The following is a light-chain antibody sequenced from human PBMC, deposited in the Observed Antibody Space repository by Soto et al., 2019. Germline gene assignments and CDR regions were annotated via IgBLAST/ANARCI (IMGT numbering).Light chain of an antibody. CDR2: EVS. V-gene: IGLV2-8*01. CDR1: SSDVGNYKY. Sequence: QSALTQSPSASGSPGQSVTISCTGTSSDVGNYKYASWYQQHPGKAPKLMIYEVSKRPSGVPDRFSGYKSGNTASLTVSGLQVEDEADYYCSSYAGSNLWVFGGGTKLTVL. CDR3: SSYAGSNLWV. J-gene: IGLJ3*02.